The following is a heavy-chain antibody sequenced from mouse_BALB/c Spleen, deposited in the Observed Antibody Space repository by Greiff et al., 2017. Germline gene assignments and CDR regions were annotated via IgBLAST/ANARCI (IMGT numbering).Heavy chain of an antibody. D-gene: IGHD2-4*01. CDR3: TRVDYDGALAY. J-gene: IGHJ3*01. Sequence: LQQPGSELVRPGASVKLSCKASGYTFTSYWMHWVKQRHGQGLEWIGNIYPGSGSTNYDEKFKSKGTLTVDTSSSTAYMHLSSLTSEDSAVYYCTRVDYDGALAYWGQGTLVTVSA. CDR1: GYTFTSYW. V-gene: IGHV1S22*01. CDR2: IYPGSGST.